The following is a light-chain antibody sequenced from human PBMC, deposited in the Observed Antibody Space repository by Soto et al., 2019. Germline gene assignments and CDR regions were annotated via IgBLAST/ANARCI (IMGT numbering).Light chain of an antibody. CDR3: MQVLQSPIT. J-gene: IGKJ5*01. Sequence: DVVMTQSPLSLPVTPGEPASISCRSSQSLLHSHGYHYLDWYLQEPGQSPQLRIYLTSNRASGVPDRCSGSGSGTDFTLKISRVEAEDVGVYYCMQVLQSPITVGQGTRLEIK. CDR1: QSLLHSHGYHY. V-gene: IGKV2-28*01. CDR2: LTS.